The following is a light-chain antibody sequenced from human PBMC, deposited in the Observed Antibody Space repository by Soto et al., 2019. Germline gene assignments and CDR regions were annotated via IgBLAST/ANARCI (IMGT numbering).Light chain of an antibody. J-gene: IGLJ2*01. CDR2: END. V-gene: IGLV1-51*02. CDR3: ASWDRRLSVGV. CDR1: TSNIGNNY. Sequence: QSVLTQPPSVSGAPGHKGTISCSGTTSNIGNNYVFLYQQLPGTAHKLLIYENDKRPSGIPDRFSVSKYGTSATMDITGLQTGDEADDYCASWDRRLSVGVFGGGTKLTVL.